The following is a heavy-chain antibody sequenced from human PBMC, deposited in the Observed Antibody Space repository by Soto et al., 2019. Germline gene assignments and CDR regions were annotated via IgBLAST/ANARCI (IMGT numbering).Heavy chain of an antibody. CDR2: ISWNSGSI. D-gene: IGHD1-1*01. J-gene: IGHJ6*02. Sequence: GGSLRLSCAASGFTFDDYARRWVRQAPGKGLEWVSGISWNSGSIGYADSVRGRFTISRDNAKNSLYLQMTSLRAEDTALYYCAKPTGRYYYYYGMDVWGQGTTVTVSS. CDR3: AKPTGRYYYYYGMDV. CDR1: GFTFDDYA. V-gene: IGHV3-9*01.